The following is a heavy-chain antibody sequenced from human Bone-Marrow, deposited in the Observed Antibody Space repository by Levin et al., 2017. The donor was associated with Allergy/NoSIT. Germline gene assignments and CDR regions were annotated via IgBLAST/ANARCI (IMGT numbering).Heavy chain of an antibody. J-gene: IGHJ4*02. CDR2: IHYTGST. D-gene: IGHD1-26*01. CDR1: GGSISSYH. V-gene: IGHV4-59*08. Sequence: SETLSLTCEVSGGSISSYHWSWIRQPPGNGLEWIGYIHYTGSTNYNPSLKSRVTISLDTSKNQFSLKLSSVTAADTALYYCARHLSSPYSGTLGRWGRGTLVTVSS. CDR3: ARHLSSPYSGTLGR.